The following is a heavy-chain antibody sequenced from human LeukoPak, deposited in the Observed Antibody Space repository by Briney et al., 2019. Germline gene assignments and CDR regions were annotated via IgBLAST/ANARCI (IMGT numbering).Heavy chain of an antibody. CDR3: ARVKYYYIGIDP. Sequence: SSETLSLTCAVYGGSFSGYYWSWIRQPPGKGLEWIGEINHSGSTNYNPPLKSRVTISIDTSKNQFSLNLRSVTAADTAVYYCARVKYYYIGIDPWGQGTLVTVSS. CDR1: GGSFSGYY. V-gene: IGHV4-34*01. CDR2: INHSGST. J-gene: IGHJ5*02. D-gene: IGHD3-10*01.